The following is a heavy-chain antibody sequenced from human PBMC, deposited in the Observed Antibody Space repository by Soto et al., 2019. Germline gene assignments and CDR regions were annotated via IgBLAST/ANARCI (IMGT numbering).Heavy chain of an antibody. Sequence: QLQLQESGPGLVKPSETLSLTCTVSGDSISTTTYYWAWIRQPPGKGLEWIGRIIYTGSTYYTLSLQSRVTISVHTPRNQFSLRLSSVTASDTALYYCARTAPYLHLDYWGQGALVTVSS. V-gene: IGHV4-39*01. J-gene: IGHJ4*02. D-gene: IGHD2-21*02. CDR2: IIYTGST. CDR1: GDSISTTTYY. CDR3: ARTAPYLHLDY.